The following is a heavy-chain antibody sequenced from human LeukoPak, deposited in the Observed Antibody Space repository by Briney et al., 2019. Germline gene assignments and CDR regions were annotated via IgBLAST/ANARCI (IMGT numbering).Heavy chain of an antibody. V-gene: IGHV3-21*01. Sequence: GGSLRLSCAASGFTFSDYSINWVRQAPGKGLEWVSSVSSSGKNILCADSVKGRFTISRDNANNSLFLQMNSLRGEDTAVYYCARDPTSGSHPHFDFWGQGILVTVSS. D-gene: IGHD1-26*01. CDR2: VSSSGKNI. J-gene: IGHJ4*02. CDR1: GFTFSDYS. CDR3: ARDPTSGSHPHFDF.